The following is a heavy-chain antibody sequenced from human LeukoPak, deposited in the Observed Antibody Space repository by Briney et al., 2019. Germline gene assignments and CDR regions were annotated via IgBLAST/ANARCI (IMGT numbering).Heavy chain of an antibody. J-gene: IGHJ4*02. D-gene: IGHD1-26*01. CDR1: GFTFSSYE. Sequence: QSGGSLRLSCAASGFTFSSYEMNWVRQAPGKGLEWVSYISSSGSTIYYADSVKGRFTISRDNAKNSLYLQMNSLRAEDTAVYYCARVFGMVGATSDYWGQGTLVTVSS. CDR2: ISSSGSTI. V-gene: IGHV3-48*03. CDR3: ARVFGMVGATSDY.